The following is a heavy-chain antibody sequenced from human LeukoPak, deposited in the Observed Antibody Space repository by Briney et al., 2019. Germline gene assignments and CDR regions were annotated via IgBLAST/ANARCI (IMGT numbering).Heavy chain of an antibody. CDR3: SRNGLVDFDY. V-gene: IGHV3-49*04. J-gene: IGHJ4*02. CDR1: GFAFDDFA. CDR2: IRRRAYGGAA. Sequence: GGSLRLSCTTSGFAFDDFAMSWVRQPAGKGVEWVGFIRRRAYGGAAEYAASVKGRFIISRDDSKGIAYLQMNSLKTEDTAVYYCSRNGLVDFDYWGQGSRVIVS.